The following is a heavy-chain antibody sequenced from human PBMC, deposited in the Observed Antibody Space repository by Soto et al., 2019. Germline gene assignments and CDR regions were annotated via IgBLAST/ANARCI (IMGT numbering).Heavy chain of an antibody. D-gene: IGHD6-19*01. CDR1: GFDFSSYG. CDR3: ARGNTQWLASYYFDY. J-gene: IGHJ4*02. CDR2: ISSSGSTI. V-gene: IGHV3-48*03. Sequence: PGGSLRLSCAPSGFDFSSYGMAWVRQAPGKGLEWVSYISSSGSTIYYADSVKGRFTISRDNAKNSLYLQMNSLRAEDTAVYYCARGNTQWLASYYFDYWGQGTLVTVSS.